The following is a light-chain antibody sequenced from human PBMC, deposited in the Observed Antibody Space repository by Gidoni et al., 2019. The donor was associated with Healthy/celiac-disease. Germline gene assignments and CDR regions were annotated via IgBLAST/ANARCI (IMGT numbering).Light chain of an antibody. CDR2: DVS. CDR1: SSDVGGYNY. CDR3: CSYAGSYFYV. J-gene: IGLJ1*01. Sequence: QSALTQPRSVSGSTGQSVTISCTGTSSDVGGYNYVSWYQQHPGKATKLMIYDVSKRPSGVPDRFSGSKSGNTASLTISGLQAEDEADYYCCSYAGSYFYVFGTGTKVTVL. V-gene: IGLV2-11*01.